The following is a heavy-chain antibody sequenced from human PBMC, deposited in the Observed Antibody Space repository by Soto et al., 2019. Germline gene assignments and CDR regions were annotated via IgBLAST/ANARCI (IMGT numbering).Heavy chain of an antibody. Sequence: GSVKVSCKASGYTFTSYAMHWVRQAPGQRLEWMGWINAGNGNTKYSQKFQGRVTITRDTSASTAYMELSSLRSEDTAVYYCARGHYGSGSYTLYGMDVWGQGTTVTVSS. V-gene: IGHV1-3*01. CDR3: ARGHYGSGSYTLYGMDV. CDR1: GYTFTSYA. J-gene: IGHJ6*02. CDR2: INAGNGNT. D-gene: IGHD3-10*01.